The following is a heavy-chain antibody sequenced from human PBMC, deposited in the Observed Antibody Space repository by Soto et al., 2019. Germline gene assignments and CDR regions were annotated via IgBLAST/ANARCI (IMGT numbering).Heavy chain of an antibody. CDR3: ARGPVRGMGGDS. CDR1: GGTFNSDT. CDR2: INSILGIS. Sequence: QVQLVQSGAEVKEPGSSVKVSCKASGGTFNSDTINWVRQAPGQGLEWMGRINSILGISNYAQKFQGRIAITADISKNSGYMELSSLRSEDTAVYYCARGPVRGMGGDSWGQGTLVTVSS. V-gene: IGHV1-69*02. J-gene: IGHJ5*01. D-gene: IGHD3-16*01.